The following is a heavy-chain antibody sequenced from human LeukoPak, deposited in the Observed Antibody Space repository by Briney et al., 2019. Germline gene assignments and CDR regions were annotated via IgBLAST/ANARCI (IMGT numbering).Heavy chain of an antibody. J-gene: IGHJ5*02. CDR2: IYDSGGT. CDR3: ARHRAGWFDP. V-gene: IGHV4-59*01. D-gene: IGHD5-24*01. CDR1: GGSISSYY. Sequence: SETLSLTCTVSGGSISSYYWSWIRQPPGKGLEWIGYIYDSGGTNYNPSLKSRVTISVDTSKNQFSLKPNSVTAADTAVYYCARHRAGWFDPWGQGTLVTVSS.